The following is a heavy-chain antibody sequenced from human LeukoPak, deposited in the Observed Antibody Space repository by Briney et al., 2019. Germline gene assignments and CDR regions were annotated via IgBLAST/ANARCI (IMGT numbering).Heavy chain of an antibody. V-gene: IGHV3-7*03. CDR3: AKDLTWVAAAGNFDY. D-gene: IGHD6-13*01. CDR1: GFTFSSYW. CDR2: IKQDGSEK. Sequence: GGSLRLSCAASGFTFSSYWMSWVRQAPGKGLEWVANIKQDGSEKYYVDSVKGRFTISRDNSKNTLYLQMNSLRAEDTAVYYCAKDLTWVAAAGNFDYWGQGTLVTVSS. J-gene: IGHJ4*02.